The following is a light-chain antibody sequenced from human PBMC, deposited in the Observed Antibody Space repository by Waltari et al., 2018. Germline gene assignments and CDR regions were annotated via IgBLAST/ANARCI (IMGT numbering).Light chain of an antibody. V-gene: IGKV2-28*01. Sequence: EIVMTQSPLSLPVTPGEPASISCRSSQSLLYSNGNNYLDWYLQKPGQSPQLLIYLGSNRAYGVPDRISGSGSGTDVTLKISRVEAEDVGIYYCMQTLQTPKTFGQGTKVEIK. CDR1: QSLLYSNGNNY. CDR3: MQTLQTPKT. J-gene: IGKJ1*01. CDR2: LGS.